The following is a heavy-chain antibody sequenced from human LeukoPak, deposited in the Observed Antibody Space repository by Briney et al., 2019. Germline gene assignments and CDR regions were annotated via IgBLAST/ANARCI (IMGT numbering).Heavy chain of an antibody. V-gene: IGHV3-53*01. CDR2: IYSGGST. CDR3: ARDRRGCSSTSCYRKWFDYYYYGMDV. Sequence: GGSLRLSCAASGFTVSSNYMSWVRQAPGKGLEWVSVIYSGGSTYYADSVKGRFTISRDNSKNTLYLQMNSLGAEDTAVYYCARDRRGCSSTSCYRKWFDYYYYGMDVWGQGTTVTVSS. D-gene: IGHD2-2*02. J-gene: IGHJ6*02. CDR1: GFTVSSNY.